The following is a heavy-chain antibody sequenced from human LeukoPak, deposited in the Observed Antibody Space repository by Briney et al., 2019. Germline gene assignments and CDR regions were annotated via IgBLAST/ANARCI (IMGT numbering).Heavy chain of an antibody. V-gene: IGHV4-61*03. CDR1: GGSVSSGSYY. CDR2: IYDSGST. Sequence: PSETLSLTCTVSGGSVSSGSYYWSWIRQPPGKGLEWIGYIYDSGSTNYNPSLKSRVTVSVDTSKNHFSLRLSSVTAAYTAVYYCAREYTRNWFDPWGQGTPVTVSS. CDR3: AREYTRNWFDP. D-gene: IGHD1-14*01. J-gene: IGHJ5*02.